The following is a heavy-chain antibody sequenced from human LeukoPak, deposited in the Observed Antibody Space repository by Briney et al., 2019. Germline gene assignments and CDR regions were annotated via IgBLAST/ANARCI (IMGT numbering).Heavy chain of an antibody. J-gene: IGHJ4*02. CDR2: IYYTGST. CDR3: ARRPRYYDYVWGSYLGPSFDY. Sequence: SETLSLTCTVSGYSISSGYYWDWVRQPPGKGLEYIGRIYYTGSTYYNPSLKSRVTISVDRSKNQFSLKLSSVTAADTAVYYCARRPRYYDYVWGSYLGPSFDYWGQGTLVTVSS. D-gene: IGHD3-16*01. CDR1: GYSISSGYY. V-gene: IGHV4-38-2*02.